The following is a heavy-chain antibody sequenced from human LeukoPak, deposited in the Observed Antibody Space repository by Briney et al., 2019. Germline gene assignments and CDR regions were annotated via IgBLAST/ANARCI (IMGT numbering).Heavy chain of an antibody. CDR2: ISYDGSNK. D-gene: IGHD3-22*01. J-gene: IGHJ4*02. V-gene: IGHV3-30*18. CDR3: AKDYYDSSGYPDY. CDR1: GFTFNSYA. Sequence: GGSLRLSCAASGFTFNSYAMSWVRQAPGKGLEWVAVISYDGSNKYYADSVKGRFTISRDNSKNTLYLQMNSLRAEDTAVYYCAKDYYDSSGYPDYWAREPWSPSPQ.